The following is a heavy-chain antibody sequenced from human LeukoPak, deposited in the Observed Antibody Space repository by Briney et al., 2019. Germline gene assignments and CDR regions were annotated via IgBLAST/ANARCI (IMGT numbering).Heavy chain of an antibody. CDR3: ARGGFLDPIDP. D-gene: IGHD3/OR15-3a*01. V-gene: IGHV4-59*01. CDR1: GGSISTYY. CDR2: IYYSGST. Sequence: SETLSLTCTVSGGSISTYYWNWIRQPAGKGLEWIGYIYYSGSTKYNPSLKSRVTISVDTSKNQFSLKLRSVTAADTAVYYCARGGFLDPIDPRGQGTLVTVSS. J-gene: IGHJ5*02.